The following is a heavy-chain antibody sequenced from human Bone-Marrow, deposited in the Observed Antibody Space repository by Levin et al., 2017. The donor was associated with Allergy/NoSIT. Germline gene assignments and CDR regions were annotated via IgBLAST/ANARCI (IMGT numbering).Heavy chain of an antibody. Sequence: SETLSLTCTVSGGSVSSGTYFWGWIRQAPGKGLEWIGHIFYTGSTSYKSSLKSRVSISVDTAKNQVSLKLTSVTAADTAVYYCARVAEAGDFDYWGQGTLVTVSS. V-gene: IGHV4-61*01. CDR2: IFYTGST. J-gene: IGHJ4*02. CDR3: ARVAEAGDFDY. D-gene: IGHD6-13*01. CDR1: GGSVSSGTYF.